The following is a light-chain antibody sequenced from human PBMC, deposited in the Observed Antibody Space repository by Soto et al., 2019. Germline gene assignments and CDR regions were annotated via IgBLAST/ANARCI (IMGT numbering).Light chain of an antibody. V-gene: IGKV1-8*01. Sequence: AIRMTQSPSSLSASTGDIVTITCRASQGISSYLAWYQQKPGKAPKLLIYAASTLQSGVPSRFSGSGSGTDFTLTISCLQSEDFATYYCQQYYSYPGTFGHGTKVDIK. CDR3: QQYYSYPGT. CDR1: QGISSY. CDR2: AAS. J-gene: IGKJ1*01.